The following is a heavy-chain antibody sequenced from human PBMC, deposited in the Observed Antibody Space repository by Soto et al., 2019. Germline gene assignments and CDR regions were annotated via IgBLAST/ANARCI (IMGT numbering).Heavy chain of an antibody. CDR3: ARDLDYGDLAYGMDV. V-gene: IGHV3-33*01. D-gene: IGHD4-17*01. J-gene: IGHJ6*02. Sequence: QVQLVESGGGVVQPGRSLRLSCAASGFTFSSYGMHWVRQAPGKGLEWVAVIWYDGSNKYYADSVKGRFTISRDNSKNTLYLQMNSLRADDTAVYYCARDLDYGDLAYGMDVWGQGTTVTVSS. CDR1: GFTFSSYG. CDR2: IWYDGSNK.